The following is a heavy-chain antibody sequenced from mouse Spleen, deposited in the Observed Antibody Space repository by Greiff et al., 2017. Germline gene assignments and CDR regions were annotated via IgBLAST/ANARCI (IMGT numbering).Heavy chain of an antibody. CDR1: GFNIKDYY. CDR2: IDPENGNT. CDR3: ARGTTVVARYWYFDV. V-gene: IGHV14-1*02. J-gene: IGHJ1*01. D-gene: IGHD1-1*01. Sequence: DVQLQESGAELVRPGALVKLSCKASGFNIKDYYMHWVKQRPEQGLEWIGWIDPENGNTIYDPKFQGKASITADTSSNTAYLQLSSLTSEDTAVYYCARGTTVVARYWYFDVWGAGTTVTVSS.